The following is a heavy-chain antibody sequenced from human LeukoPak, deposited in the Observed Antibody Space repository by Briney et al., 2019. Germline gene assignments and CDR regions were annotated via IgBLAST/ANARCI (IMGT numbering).Heavy chain of an antibody. CDR3: ARDMVVRGVSSFDY. CDR2: IIPIFGTA. D-gene: IGHD3-10*01. J-gene: IGHJ4*02. V-gene: IGHV1-69*13. CDR1: GYSFNSHH. Sequence: SVKVSCKTSGYSFNSHHVHWVRQAPGQGLEWMGGIIPIFGTANYAQKFQGRVTITADESTSTAYMELSSLRSEDTAVYYCARDMVVRGVSSFDYWGQGTLVTVSS.